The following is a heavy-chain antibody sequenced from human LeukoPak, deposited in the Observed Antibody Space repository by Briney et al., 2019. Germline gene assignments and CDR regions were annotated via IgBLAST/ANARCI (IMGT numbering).Heavy chain of an antibody. CDR2: IYYSGST. CDR3: ARHESSGLFDY. V-gene: IGHV4-59*08. J-gene: IGHJ4*02. D-gene: IGHD6-19*01. Sequence: SETLSLTCAVYGGSFSGYYWSWIRQPPGKGLEWIGYIYYSGSTNYNPSLKSRVTISVDTSKNQFSLKLSSVTAADTAVYYCARHESSGLFDYWGQGTLVTVSS. CDR1: GGSFSGYY.